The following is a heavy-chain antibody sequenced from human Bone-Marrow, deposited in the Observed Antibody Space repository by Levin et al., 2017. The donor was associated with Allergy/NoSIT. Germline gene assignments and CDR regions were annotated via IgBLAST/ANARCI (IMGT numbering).Heavy chain of an antibody. CDR2: ISSSSSYI. Sequence: PGGSLRLSCTASGFTFSSFSMNWVRQAPGKGLEWVASISSSSSYIYYADSLQGRFTISRDNAKNALYLQMNRLRAEDTAVYYCARDLLVPAGRIPFDYWGQGTLVTVSS. J-gene: IGHJ4*02. CDR3: ARDLLVPAGRIPFDY. D-gene: IGHD2-2*01. V-gene: IGHV3-21*01. CDR1: GFTFSSFS.